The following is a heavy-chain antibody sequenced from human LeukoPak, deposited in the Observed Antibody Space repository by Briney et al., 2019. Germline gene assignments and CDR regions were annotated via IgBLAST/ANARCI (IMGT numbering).Heavy chain of an antibody. J-gene: IGHJ6*02. CDR1: GGSISSISSNTYP. Sequence: PSETLSLTCIVSGGSISSISSNTYPWGWIRQPPGKGLEWIGSIYYSGSTYYNPSLKSRVTISVDTSKNQFSLKLSSVTAADTALYYCAREMGVVTAHGIDVWGQGTTVTVSS. CDR2: IYYSGST. CDR3: AREMGVVTAHGIDV. V-gene: IGHV4-39*02. D-gene: IGHD4-23*01.